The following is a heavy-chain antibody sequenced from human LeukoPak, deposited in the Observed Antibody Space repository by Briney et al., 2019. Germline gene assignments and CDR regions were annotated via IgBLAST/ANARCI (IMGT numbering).Heavy chain of an antibody. CDR1: GFAFSSYE. V-gene: IGHV3-48*03. CDR3: ARRYCSSSICLLDY. CDR2: IPTTGSTI. J-gene: IGHJ4*02. D-gene: IGHD2-2*01. Sequence: PGGSLRLSCADSGFAFSSYEMNWVRQAPGKGLEWISHIPTTGSTIYYADSVKGRFTISRDNAKNSVYLQMNSLRAEDTAVYYCARRYCSSSICLLDYWGQGTLVTVSS.